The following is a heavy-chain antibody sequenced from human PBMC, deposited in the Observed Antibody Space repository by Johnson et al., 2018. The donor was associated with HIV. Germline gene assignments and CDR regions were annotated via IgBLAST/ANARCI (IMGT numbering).Heavy chain of an antibody. V-gene: IGHV3-30*04. Sequence: VHLVESGGGVVQPGMFVTLSCAASGLNFSDYGMHWVRQAPGKGLEWVAVISFDGSNEYYADSVKGRFTISRDNSKNTLHLQMSSLRTEDTAVYYCVRGRISTVVVDLRGGGFDIWGQGTMVTVSS. CDR2: ISFDGSNE. CDR3: VRGRISTVVVDLRGGGFDI. D-gene: IGHD2-2*01. CDR1: GLNFSDYG. J-gene: IGHJ3*02.